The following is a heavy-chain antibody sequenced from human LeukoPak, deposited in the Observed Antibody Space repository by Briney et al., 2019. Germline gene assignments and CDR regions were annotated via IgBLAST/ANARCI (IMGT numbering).Heavy chain of an antibody. CDR2: MKPDGSTK. CDR1: GFAFSSSW. CDR3: ARDSGYSAFDY. Sequence: GGSLRLSCAASGFAFSSSWMAWVRQAPGKGLEWVANMKPDGSTKNYVVSVRGRFTISRDNAKNSLYLQMNSLRADDTAVYYCARDSGYSAFDYWGQGTLVTVSS. J-gene: IGHJ4*02. V-gene: IGHV3-7*05. D-gene: IGHD5-12*01.